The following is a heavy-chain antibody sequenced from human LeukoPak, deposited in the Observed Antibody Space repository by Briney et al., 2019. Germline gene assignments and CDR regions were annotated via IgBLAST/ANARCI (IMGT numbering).Heavy chain of an antibody. CDR2: INWNGGST. J-gene: IGHJ4*02. V-gene: IGHV3-20*01. CDR3: ARGRRNCSSTSCYTSYYFDY. Sequence: GGSLRLSCAASGFTFDDYGMSWVRQIPGRGLEWVSGINWNGGSTVHADSVKGRFTISRDNAKNSLYLEMNSLRAEDTALYHCARGRRNCSSTSCYTSYYFDYWGQGTLVTVSS. CDR1: GFTFDDYG. D-gene: IGHD2-2*02.